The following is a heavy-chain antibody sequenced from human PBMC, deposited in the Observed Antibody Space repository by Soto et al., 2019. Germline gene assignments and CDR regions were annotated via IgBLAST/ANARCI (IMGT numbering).Heavy chain of an antibody. V-gene: IGHV4-31*03. J-gene: IGHJ4*02. CDR2: IYYSGST. D-gene: IGHD1-1*01. CDR3: ARWPQLEPRFDY. Sequence: QVQLQESGPGMVKPSQTLSLTCTVSGDSISSGVYYWNWLRQHPGKGLEWIGNIYYSGSTYYNPSRKRRVTLSVDTSTNPFSLQLSSVTAADTAVYYCARWPQLEPRFDYWGQGTMVTVSS. CDR1: GDSISSGVYY.